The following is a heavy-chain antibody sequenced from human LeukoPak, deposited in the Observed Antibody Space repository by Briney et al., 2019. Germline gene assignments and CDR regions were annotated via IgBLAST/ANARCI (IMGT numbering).Heavy chain of an antibody. V-gene: IGHV4-39*07. CDR1: GGSISTSSYY. J-gene: IGHJ4*02. CDR2: IYYSGST. D-gene: IGHD6-19*01. CDR3: AVAVTGYSFDY. Sequence: PSETLSLTCIVSGGSISTSSYYWGWIRQPPGKGLEWIGTIYYSGSTNYNPSLKSRVSISLDKSKTQFSLKLTSVTAADTAVYHCAVAVTGYSFDYWGQGTLVTVSS.